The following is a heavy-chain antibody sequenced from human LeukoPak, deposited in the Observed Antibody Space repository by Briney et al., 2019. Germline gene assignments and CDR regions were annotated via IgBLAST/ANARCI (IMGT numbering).Heavy chain of an antibody. CDR2: IYYSGST. J-gene: IGHJ3*02. CDR1: GGSISSYY. D-gene: IGHD5/OR15-5a*01. V-gene: IGHV4-59*01. CDR3: ARFYVGDAFDI. Sequence: SETLSLTCTVSGGSISSYYWSWIRQPPGKGLEWIGYIYYSGSTNYNPSLKSRVTVSVDTSKTQFSLKLSSVTAADTAVYYCARFYVGDAFDIWGQGTMVTVSS.